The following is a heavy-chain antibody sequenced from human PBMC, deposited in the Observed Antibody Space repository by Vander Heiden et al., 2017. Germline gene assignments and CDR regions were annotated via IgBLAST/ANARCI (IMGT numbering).Heavy chain of an antibody. CDR3: ARDDSRSHSSGWYPYYGMDV. V-gene: IGHV1-2*02. CDR2: INPNSGGT. D-gene: IGHD6-19*01. CDR1: GSTFTGHS. Sequence: QFQLVQSRAEEKQPGASVKVSCKASGSTFTGHSMHGVRQAPRQGLEWMGWINPNSGGTNYAQKFQGRVTMTRDTSISTAYMELSRLRSDDTAVYYCARDDSRSHSSGWYPYYGMDVWGQGSTVTVSS. J-gene: IGHJ6*02.